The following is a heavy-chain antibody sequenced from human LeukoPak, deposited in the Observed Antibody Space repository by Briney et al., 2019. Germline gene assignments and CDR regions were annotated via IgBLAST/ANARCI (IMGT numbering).Heavy chain of an antibody. CDR1: GGSFSGYY. CDR2: INHSGST. V-gene: IGHV4-34*01. CDR3: ARRLAVAGHRKPPYYMDV. Sequence: SETLSLTCAVYGGSFSGYYWSWIRQPPGKGLEWIGEINHSGSTNYNPSLKSRVTISVDTSKNRFSLKLSSVTAADTAVYYCARRLAVAGHRKPPYYMDVWGKGTTVTVSS. D-gene: IGHD6-19*01. J-gene: IGHJ6*03.